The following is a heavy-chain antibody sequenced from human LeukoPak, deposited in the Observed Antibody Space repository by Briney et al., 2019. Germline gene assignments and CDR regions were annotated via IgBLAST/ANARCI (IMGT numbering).Heavy chain of an antibody. CDR1: GFIFSSYE. Sequence: PGGSLRLSCAASGFIFSSYEMNWVRQAPGKGLEWVSSISGGSSYTDYADSVKGQFTISRDNAKNSLYLQMNSLRDEDTAVYYCARGSIVAANFDYWGQGTLVTVSS. V-gene: IGHV3-21*04. D-gene: IGHD6-13*01. CDR3: ARGSIVAANFDY. CDR2: ISGGSSYT. J-gene: IGHJ4*02.